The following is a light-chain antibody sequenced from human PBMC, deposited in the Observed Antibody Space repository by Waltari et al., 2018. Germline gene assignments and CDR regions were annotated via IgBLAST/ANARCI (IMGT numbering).Light chain of an antibody. Sequence: QSALPPPRSVSGSPGHSVTIPCNGTSADLGGYRYVAWYQQHPGQAPNLSIYDVYKRPSGVPDRFSGSKSGTTASLTISGLQADDEANYYCFSYAGSYTLGVFGVGTKVAVL. CDR1: SADLGGYRY. CDR3: FSYAGSYTLGV. CDR2: DVY. V-gene: IGLV2-11*01. J-gene: IGLJ1*01.